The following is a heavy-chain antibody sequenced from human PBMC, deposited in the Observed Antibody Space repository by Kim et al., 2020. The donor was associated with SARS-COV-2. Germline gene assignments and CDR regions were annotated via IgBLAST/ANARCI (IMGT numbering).Heavy chain of an antibody. Sequence: SETLSLTCSVPGGSMSSYYWSWIRQPPGKGLEWIGYIYYSGSTSYNPPLKSRVSISVDTSKNQFSLRLNSVTAADPALYYCARGSSSGYHWYFDLWGRGT. CDR2: IYYSGST. J-gene: IGHJ2*01. V-gene: IGHV4-59*01. D-gene: IGHD3-22*01. CDR1: GGSMSSYY. CDR3: ARGSSSGYHWYFDL.